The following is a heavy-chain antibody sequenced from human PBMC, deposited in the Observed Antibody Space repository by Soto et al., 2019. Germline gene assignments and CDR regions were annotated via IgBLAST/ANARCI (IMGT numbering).Heavy chain of an antibody. Sequence: LRLSCAASGFTFSSYAMHWVRQAPGKGLEWVAVISYDGSNKYYADSVKGRFTISRDNSKNTLYLQMNSLRAEDTAVYYCARERIVAFDYWGQGTLVTVSS. CDR2: ISYDGSNK. V-gene: IGHV3-30-3*01. D-gene: IGHD5-12*01. CDR3: ARERIVAFDY. CDR1: GFTFSSYA. J-gene: IGHJ4*02.